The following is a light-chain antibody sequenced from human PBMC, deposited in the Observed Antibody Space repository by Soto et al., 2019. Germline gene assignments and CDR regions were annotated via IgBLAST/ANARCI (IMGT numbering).Light chain of an antibody. J-gene: IGKJ5*01. Sequence: EIVLTHSPGTLSFSPVQVATLSCRASQSVSSNLAWYQQKPGQAPRLLISGASSRATGIPDRFSGSGSGTDFTLTISRLEPEDFALYYCQKYGSSPINFGQGTRLEIK. CDR1: QSVSSN. V-gene: IGKV3-20*01. CDR3: QKYGSSPIN. CDR2: GAS.